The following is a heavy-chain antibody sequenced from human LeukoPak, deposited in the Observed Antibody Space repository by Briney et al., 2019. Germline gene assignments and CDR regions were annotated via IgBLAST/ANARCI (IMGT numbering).Heavy chain of an antibody. CDR2: IKQDGSEK. J-gene: IGHJ4*02. Sequence: GGSLRLSCAASGFTFSSYWMSWVRQAPGKGLEWVANIKQDGSEKYYVDSVKGRFTISRDNAKNSLYLQMNSLRAEDTALYHCARDRGYCSSTSCLPGYWGQGTLVTVSS. V-gene: IGHV3-7*03. CDR1: GFTFSSYW. CDR3: ARDRGYCSSTSCLPGY. D-gene: IGHD2-2*01.